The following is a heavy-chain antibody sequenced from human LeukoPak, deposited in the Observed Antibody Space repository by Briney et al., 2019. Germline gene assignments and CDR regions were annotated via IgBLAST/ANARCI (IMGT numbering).Heavy chain of an antibody. CDR2: LNPNTGHA. J-gene: IGHJ4*02. CDR1: AYDFTGYH. D-gene: IGHD6-13*01. CDR3: ARDSRSPAYYFDY. V-gene: IGHV1-2*06. Sequence: GASVKVSCKVVAYDFTGYHIHWVRLAPGQGPEWMGRLNPNTGHAVYAFKFQGRVTITRDTSSSTAYMEVSRLRSDDTAVYYCARDSRSPAYYFDYWGQGTLVTVSS.